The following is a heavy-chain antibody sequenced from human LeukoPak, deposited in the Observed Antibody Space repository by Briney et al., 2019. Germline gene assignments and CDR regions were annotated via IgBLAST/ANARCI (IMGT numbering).Heavy chain of an antibody. D-gene: IGHD3-9*01. J-gene: IGHJ5*02. CDR1: GGSFSGYY. CDR3: ARHGRYFDWLSSPGWFDP. V-gene: IGHV4-34*01. Sequence: SETLSLTCAVYGGSFSGYYWSWIRQPPGKGLEWIGEINHSGSTNYNPSLKSRVTISVDTSKNQFSLKLSSVTAADTAVYYCARHGRYFDWLSSPGWFDPWGQGTLVTVSS. CDR2: INHSGST.